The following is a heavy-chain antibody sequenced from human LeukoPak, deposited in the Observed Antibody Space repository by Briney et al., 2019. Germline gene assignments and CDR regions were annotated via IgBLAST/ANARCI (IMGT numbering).Heavy chain of an antibody. CDR3: AGPSSTVY. V-gene: IGHV3-21*01. CDR2: ISSTSSYI. CDR1: GFTFSSYS. Sequence: GGSLTLSCAASGFTFSSYSMNWVSQAPGKGLEWVSSISSTSSYIYYADSVKGRFTISRDNAKNALDLQMNSLRAEDTAVYYCAGPSSTVYWGRGTLVSVSS. J-gene: IGHJ4*02. D-gene: IGHD2-2*01.